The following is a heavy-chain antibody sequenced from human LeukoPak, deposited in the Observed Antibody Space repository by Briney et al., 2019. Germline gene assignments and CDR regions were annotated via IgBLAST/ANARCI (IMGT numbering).Heavy chain of an antibody. Sequence: PSETLSLTCAVYGESFSGYHWSWIRQPPGKGLEWIGEINNGGSTHHNPSLKSRVTISVHTPKNQFSLKVNSVTAADTAVYYCARQYCSSTICYFDYWGQGTLVTVSS. V-gene: IGHV4-34*01. CDR3: ARQYCSSTICYFDY. J-gene: IGHJ4*02. D-gene: IGHD2-2*01. CDR1: GESFSGYH. CDR2: INNGGST.